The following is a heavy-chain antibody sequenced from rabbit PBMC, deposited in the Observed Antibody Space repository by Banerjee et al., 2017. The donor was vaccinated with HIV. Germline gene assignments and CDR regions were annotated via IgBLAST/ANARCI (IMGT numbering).Heavy chain of an antibody. Sequence: GDLVKPGASLTLTCTASGFSFSSGYNMCWVRQAPGKGLEWIACIYGADGSTDYATWATGRFTISKTSSTTVTLQMTSLTAADTATYFCARDSSGYFIPYYFNLWGPGTLVTVS. CDR3: ARDSSGYFIPYYFNL. CDR1: GFSFSSGYN. J-gene: IGHJ4*01. CDR2: IYGADGST. V-gene: IGHV1S40*01. D-gene: IGHD1-1*01.